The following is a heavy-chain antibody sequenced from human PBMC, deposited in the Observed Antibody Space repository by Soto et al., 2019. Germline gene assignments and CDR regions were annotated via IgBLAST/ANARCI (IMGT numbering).Heavy chain of an antibody. CDR3: AKDVRNSHYYFDY. Sequence: EVQLLESGGGLVQPGGSLRLSGAASGFTFSNCAMNWVRLAPGKGLEWVSVISGSGGSTYYADSVKGRFTISRDNSKNTLYLQMNSLRVEDTALYYCAKDVRNSHYYFDYWGQGTLVTVSS. CDR2: ISGSGGST. J-gene: IGHJ4*02. CDR1: GFTFSNCA. V-gene: IGHV3-23*01.